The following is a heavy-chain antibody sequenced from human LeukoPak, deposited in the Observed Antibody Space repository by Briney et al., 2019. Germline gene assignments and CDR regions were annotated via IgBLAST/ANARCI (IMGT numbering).Heavy chain of an antibody. CDR3: AAGDRNGWYFDY. V-gene: IGHV3-20*04. Sequence: PGGSLRLSCAASGFTFEDHGMSWVRQVPGKGLEWVSGINWNGGSTGYADSVKGRFTISRDNAKSSLYLQMNSLRAEDTALYYCAAGDRNGWYFDYWGQGTLVTVSS. CDR2: INWNGGST. J-gene: IGHJ4*02. D-gene: IGHD6-19*01. CDR1: GFTFEDHG.